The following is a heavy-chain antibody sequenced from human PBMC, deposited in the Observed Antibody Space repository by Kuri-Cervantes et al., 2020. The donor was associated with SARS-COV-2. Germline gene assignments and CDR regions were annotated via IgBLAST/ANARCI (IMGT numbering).Heavy chain of an antibody. V-gene: IGHV4-39*07. J-gene: IGHJ3*02. CDR2: IYYSGST. CDR3: ARAGSYLDAFDI. Sequence: SETLSLTCTVSGGSISSSSYYWGWIRQPPGKGREWIGSIYYSGSTYYNPSLKSRVTISVDTSKNQFSLKLSSVTAADTAVYYCARAGSYLDAFDIWGQGTMVTVSS. CDR1: GGSISSSSYY. D-gene: IGHD1-26*01.